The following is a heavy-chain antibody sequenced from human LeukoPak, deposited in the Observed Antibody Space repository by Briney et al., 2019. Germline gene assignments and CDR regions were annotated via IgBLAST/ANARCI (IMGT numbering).Heavy chain of an antibody. CDR2: IYYSGST. CDR3: ARRGQRTAWSFDY. V-gene: IGHV4-59*08. Sequence: SETLSLTCTVSGGSISSYYWSWIRQPPGKGLEWIGYIYYSGSTNYNPSLKSRVTISVDTSKNQFSLKLSSVTAADTAIYYCARRGQRTAWSFDYWGQGTLVTVSS. CDR1: GGSISSYY. J-gene: IGHJ4*02. D-gene: IGHD3-3*01.